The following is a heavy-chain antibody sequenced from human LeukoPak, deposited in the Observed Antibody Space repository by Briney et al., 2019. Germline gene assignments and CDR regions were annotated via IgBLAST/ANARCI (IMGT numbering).Heavy chain of an antibody. V-gene: IGHV4-34*01. CDR2: INHSGST. CDR1: GGSFSGYY. Sequence: PSETLSLTCAVYGGSFSGYYWSWIRQPPGKGLEWIGEINHSGSTNYNPSLKSRVTISVDTSKNQFSLKLSSVTAADTAVYYCARGRDYYDSSGYYSRQLYFDYWGQGTLVTVSS. J-gene: IGHJ4*02. D-gene: IGHD3-22*01. CDR3: ARGRDYYDSSGYYSRQLYFDY.